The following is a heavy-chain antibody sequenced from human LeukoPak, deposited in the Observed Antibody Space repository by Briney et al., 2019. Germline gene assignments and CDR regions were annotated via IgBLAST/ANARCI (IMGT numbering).Heavy chain of an antibody. CDR1: GGSISNYY. CDR3: ASLRTGDFDY. V-gene: IGHV4-59*01. D-gene: IGHD3-10*01. J-gene: IGHJ4*02. Sequence: SETLSLTCTVSGGSISNYYWSWIRQPPGKELEWIGYIYYSGSTNYNPSLKSRVTISVDTSKNQFSLKLSSVTAADTAAYYCASLRTGDFDYWGQGALVTVSS. CDR2: IYYSGST.